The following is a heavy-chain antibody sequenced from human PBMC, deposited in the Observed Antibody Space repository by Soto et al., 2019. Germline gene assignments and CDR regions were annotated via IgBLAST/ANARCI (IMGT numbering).Heavy chain of an antibody. CDR1: GFTFSSYA. Sequence: EVQLLESGGDLVQPGGSLRLSCAASGFTFSSYAMNWVRQAPGKGLEWVSAISGSGGSTYYADSVKGPFTISRDNSKNMLYLQMNSLRADDAAVYYCAKGAGSDSGRFWGQGTLVTVSS. CDR2: ISGSGGST. D-gene: IGHD3-10*01. CDR3: AKGAGSDSGRF. J-gene: IGHJ4*02. V-gene: IGHV3-23*01.